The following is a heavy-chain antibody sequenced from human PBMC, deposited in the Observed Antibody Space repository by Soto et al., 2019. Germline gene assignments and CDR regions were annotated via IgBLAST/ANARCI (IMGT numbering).Heavy chain of an antibody. Sequence: PSETLSLTCSVSGDSISNSRLYWAWIRQPPGKGLEWIGYIYYSGSTNYNPSLKSRVTISVETSKNQFSLKLSSVTAADTAVYYCARASPVVTDVWGRGTMVTVSS. V-gene: IGHV4-61*05. D-gene: IGHD5-18*01. CDR1: GDSISNSRLY. CDR2: IYYSGST. CDR3: ARASPVVTDV. J-gene: IGHJ6*02.